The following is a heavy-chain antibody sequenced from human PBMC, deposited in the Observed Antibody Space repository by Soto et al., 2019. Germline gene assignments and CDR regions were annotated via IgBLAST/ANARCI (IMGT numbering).Heavy chain of an antibody. CDR3: TTTPPLTTPR. Sequence: GSLRLSCAASGFTFTNALMNWVRQAPGKGLEWVGRIKSKTNGGTTDYATPVKGRFTISRDDSKNILYLQMNSLKTEDTALYYCTTTPPLTTPRWGQGTLVTVSS. J-gene: IGHJ4*02. CDR2: IKSKTNGGTT. CDR1: GFTFTNAL. D-gene: IGHD1-1*01. V-gene: IGHV3-15*01.